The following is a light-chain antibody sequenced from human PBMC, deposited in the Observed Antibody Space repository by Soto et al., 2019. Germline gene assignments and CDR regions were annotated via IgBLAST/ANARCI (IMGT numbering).Light chain of an antibody. CDR2: DDR. J-gene: IGLJ3*02. CDR3: QVWDSSSDHWV. CDR1: NIGGRS. Sequence: SYELTQPPSVSVAPGQTARITCGGSNIGGRSVHWYQQKPGQAPILVVYDDRDRPSGIPERFSGSNSGNTATLTISRVEVGDEADYYCQVWDSSSDHWVFGGGTKSPS. V-gene: IGLV3-21*02.